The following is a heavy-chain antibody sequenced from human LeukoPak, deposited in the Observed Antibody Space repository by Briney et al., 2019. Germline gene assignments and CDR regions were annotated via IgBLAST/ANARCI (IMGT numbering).Heavy chain of an antibody. CDR2: IYPGDSDT. CDR3: ATTRRYCSSTSCYVTKLDY. J-gene: IGHJ4*02. V-gene: IGHV5-51*01. Sequence: GESLKISCKGSGYSCTSYWIGWVRQMPGKGREWMGIIYPGDSDTRYSPSFQGQVTISADKSISTAYLQWSSLKASDTAMYYCATTRRYCSSTSCYVTKLDYWGQGTLVTVSS. D-gene: IGHD2-2*01. CDR1: GYSCTSYW.